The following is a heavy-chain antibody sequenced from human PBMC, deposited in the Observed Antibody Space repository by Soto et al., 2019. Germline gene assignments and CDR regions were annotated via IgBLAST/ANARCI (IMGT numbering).Heavy chain of an antibody. CDR3: TRGPPGTGIDY. D-gene: IGHD1-1*01. CDR1: GFTFRSYW. Sequence: GSLRLSCAVSGFTFRSYWMHWVRQAPGKGLVWVSRINPDGSSTSYADSVKGRFTISRDNAKNTLYLQMISLRAEDTAVYYCTRGPPGTGIDYWGQGNMVTVSS. CDR2: INPDGSST. J-gene: IGHJ4*02. V-gene: IGHV3-74*01.